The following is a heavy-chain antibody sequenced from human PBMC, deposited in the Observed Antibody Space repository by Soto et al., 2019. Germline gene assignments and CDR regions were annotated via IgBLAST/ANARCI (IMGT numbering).Heavy chain of an antibody. Sequence: QVQLQESGPGLVKPSETLSLTCTVSGGSMSGQHWSWIRQPPGKGLERIGHHSDSTNYNPSLKSRVTISTDTSKNQFSLKLSSVTAADTAVYYCATYSVGEGGRGYWGQGTLVTVSS. V-gene: IGHV4-4*09. CDR1: GGSMSGQH. J-gene: IGHJ4*02. CDR2: HHSDST. CDR3: ATYSVGEGGRGY. D-gene: IGHD5-12*01.